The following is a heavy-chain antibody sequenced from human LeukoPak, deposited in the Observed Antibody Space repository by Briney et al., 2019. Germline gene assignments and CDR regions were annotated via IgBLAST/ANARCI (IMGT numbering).Heavy chain of an antibody. J-gene: IGHJ4*02. CDR3: ARRYGSSWYVDY. CDR1: GDSVSRSNYY. Sequence: SETLSLTCTVSGDSVSRSNYYWDWIRQPQGRGLEWLGNIYSSGNTYYNPSLKSRVTICVDTYKNQFSLKLSSVTAADTAVYYCARRYGSSWYVDYWGEGTLVTVSS. CDR2: IYSSGNT. V-gene: IGHV4-39*01. D-gene: IGHD6-13*01.